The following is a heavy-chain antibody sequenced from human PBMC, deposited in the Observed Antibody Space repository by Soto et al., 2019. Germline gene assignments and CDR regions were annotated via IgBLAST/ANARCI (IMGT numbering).Heavy chain of an antibody. V-gene: IGHV4-59*01. J-gene: IGHJ4*02. Sequence: QVQLRESGPGLLRPSETLSLTCTVSGGPIRNYYLTWIRQSPWKGLEWIGHGFFTGSTKYSPSLENRVTISVDTSQNQFSLSLSSVTTADTAVYYCAREDGDFVYVHWGQGTLVTVSS. CDR1: GGPIRNYY. D-gene: IGHD4-17*01. CDR3: AREDGDFVYVH. CDR2: GFFTGST.